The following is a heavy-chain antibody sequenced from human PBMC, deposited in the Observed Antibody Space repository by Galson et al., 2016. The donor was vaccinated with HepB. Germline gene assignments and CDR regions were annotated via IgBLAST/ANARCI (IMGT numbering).Heavy chain of an antibody. V-gene: IGHV1-18*01. CDR2: SSGYNGNT. CDR1: GYTFPNYG. Sequence: SVKVSCKASGYTFPNYGISWVRQAPGQGLEWMGWSSGYNGNTKYAQKVQGRVTMTTDTSTTTAYMELRSLRSDDTAVHYCARGRRSAAATIGEFDYWGQGTLVIVSS. J-gene: IGHJ4*02. D-gene: IGHD6-13*01. CDR3: ARGRRSAAATIGEFDY.